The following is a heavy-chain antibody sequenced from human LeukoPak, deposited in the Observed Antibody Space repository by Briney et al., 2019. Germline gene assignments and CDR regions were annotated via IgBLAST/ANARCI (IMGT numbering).Heavy chain of an antibody. V-gene: IGHV3-66*01. D-gene: IGHD3-22*01. J-gene: IGHJ4*02. Sequence: GGSLRLSCAASGFTVRTYFMSWVREAPGKGLERVSLIYSGGTTFYADSVKDRFTISRDNSKNTLYLQMNSLRAEDTAVYYCEAYYYDSSDYPRDYGGQGTLVTVSA. CDR3: EAYYYDSSDYPRDY. CDR1: GFTVRTYF. CDR2: IYSGGTT.